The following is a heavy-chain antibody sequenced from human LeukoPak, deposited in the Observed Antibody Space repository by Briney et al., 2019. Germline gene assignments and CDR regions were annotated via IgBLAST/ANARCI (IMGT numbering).Heavy chain of an antibody. CDR2: ISAYNGNT. Sequence: GASVKVSCKASGYTFTTYGISWVRQAPGQGLEWMGWISAYNGNTKYAQELQGRVTMTTDTSTSTAYMELRSLRSDDTAVYYCAREGKYGDYLYYFDYWGQGTLVTVSS. CDR1: GYTFTTYG. V-gene: IGHV1-18*01. CDR3: AREGKYGDYLYYFDY. J-gene: IGHJ4*02. D-gene: IGHD4-17*01.